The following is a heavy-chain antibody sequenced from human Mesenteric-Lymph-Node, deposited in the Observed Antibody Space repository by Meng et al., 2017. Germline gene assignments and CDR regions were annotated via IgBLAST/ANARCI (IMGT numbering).Heavy chain of an antibody. CDR2: IGTAGDT. J-gene: IGHJ4*02. CDR1: GFTFSSYD. V-gene: IGHV3-13*01. Sequence: GESLKISCPASGFTFSSYDMHWVRQATGKGLEWVSAIGTAGDTYYPGSVKGRFTISRENAKNSLYLQMNSLRAEDTAVYYCARDRDPMSSSSLGGDFDYWGQGTLVTVSS. CDR3: ARDRDPMSSSSLGGDFDY. D-gene: IGHD6-13*01.